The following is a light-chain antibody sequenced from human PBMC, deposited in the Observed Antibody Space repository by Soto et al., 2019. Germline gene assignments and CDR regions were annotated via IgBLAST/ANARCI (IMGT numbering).Light chain of an antibody. V-gene: IGKV3-11*01. J-gene: IGKJ5*01. CDR2: DAS. Sequence: DIVLTQSPATLSLSPWDRATISCRASQSVTSYLAWYQQRPGQAPRLLINDASRWATGIPDRFSGSGSGADFTLTISSLEPEDFAVYYCQQSSSLPITFGQGTRLDIK. CDR1: QSVTSY. CDR3: QQSSSLPIT.